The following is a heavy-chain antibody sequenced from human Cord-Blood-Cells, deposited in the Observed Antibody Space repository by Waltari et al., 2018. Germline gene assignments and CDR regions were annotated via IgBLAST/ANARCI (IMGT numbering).Heavy chain of an antibody. CDR3: ARGATIPVVPAAITYFDL. CDR2: LIPSFGTA. Sequence: QVQLVQSGAEVKKRGVSVKGSCKAYGDTFSSNAISWVRQAHGQGREWMGCLIPSFGTADYVQKYQGRVTMTADGSTSTAYMELSSLRSGDTAVYYCARGATIPVVPAAITYFDLWGRGALVTVSS. CDR1: GDTFSSNA. D-gene: IGHD2-2*01. V-gene: IGHV1-69*01. J-gene: IGHJ2*01.